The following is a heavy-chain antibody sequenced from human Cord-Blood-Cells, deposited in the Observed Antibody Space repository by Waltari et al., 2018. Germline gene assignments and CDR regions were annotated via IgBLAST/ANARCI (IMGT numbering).Heavy chain of an antibody. CDR3: ARGGGTSEWYNWFDP. D-gene: IGHD3-3*01. CDR1: GGSFSGYY. V-gene: IGHV4-34*01. Sequence: QVQLQQWGAGLLKPSETLSLTCAVYGGSFSGYYWSWIRQPPGKGLEWIGEINHSGSTNYNPALKSRVTISVDTSKNQFSLKLSSVTAADTAVYYCARGGGTSEWYNWFDPWGQGTLVTVSS. CDR2: INHSGST. J-gene: IGHJ5*02.